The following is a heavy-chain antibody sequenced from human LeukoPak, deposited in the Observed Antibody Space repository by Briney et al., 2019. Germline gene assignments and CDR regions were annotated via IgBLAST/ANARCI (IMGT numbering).Heavy chain of an antibody. J-gene: IGHJ4*02. V-gene: IGHV1-46*01. CDR1: GYTFTSYY. Sequence: ASVKVSCKASGYTFTSYYMHWVRQAPGQGLEWMGIINPSGGSTSYAQKFQGRVTMTRDTSTSTVYMELSSLRSEDTAAYYCASFHSSGWYYYWGQGTLVTVSS. D-gene: IGHD6-19*01. CDR3: ASFHSSGWYYY. CDR2: INPSGGST.